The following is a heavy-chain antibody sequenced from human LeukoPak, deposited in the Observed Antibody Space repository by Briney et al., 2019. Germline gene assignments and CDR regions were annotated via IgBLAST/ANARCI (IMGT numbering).Heavy chain of an antibody. D-gene: IGHD3-10*01. CDR1: GYTLTELS. V-gene: IGHV1-24*01. J-gene: IGHJ6*02. CDR2: FDPEDGET. Sequence: ASVKVSCKVSGYTLTELSMHWVRQAPGKGLEWMGGFDPEDGETIYAQKFQGRVTMTEDTSTDTAYMELSSLRSEDTAVYYCATDLYYGSGSHFPMDVWGQGTTVTVSS. CDR3: ATDLYYGSGSHFPMDV.